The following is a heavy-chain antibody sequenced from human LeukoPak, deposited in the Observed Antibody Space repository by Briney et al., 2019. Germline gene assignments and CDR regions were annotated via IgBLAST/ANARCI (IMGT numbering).Heavy chain of an antibody. Sequence: ASVKVSCKASGYTFTSYGISWVRQAPGQGLEWMGWISAYNGNTNYAQKLQGRVTITTDESTTTAYMELSSLRSEDTAVYYCGTPHKYYDIWRGYCPFDNWGQGTLVTVSS. CDR1: GYTFTSYG. J-gene: IGHJ4*02. CDR3: GTPHKYYDIWRGYCPFDN. CDR2: ISAYNGNT. V-gene: IGHV1-18*01. D-gene: IGHD3-3*01.